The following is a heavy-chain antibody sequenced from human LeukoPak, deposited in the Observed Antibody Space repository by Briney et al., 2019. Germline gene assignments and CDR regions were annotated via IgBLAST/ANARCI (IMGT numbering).Heavy chain of an antibody. D-gene: IGHD1-1*01. CDR2: IQYDGSNK. Sequence: PGGSLRLSCAASGFTFSTYGMHWVRQAPGKGLEWVAFIQYDGSNKYYADSVKGRFTISRDNSKNTLYLQMNSLRAEDTAVYYCAKDRNEAWGQGTLVTVSS. V-gene: IGHV3-30*02. CDR3: AKDRNEA. J-gene: IGHJ5*02. CDR1: GFTFSTYG.